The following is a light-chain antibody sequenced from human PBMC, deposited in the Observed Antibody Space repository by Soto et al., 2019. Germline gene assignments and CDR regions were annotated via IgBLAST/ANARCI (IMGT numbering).Light chain of an antibody. V-gene: IGLV2-11*01. Sequence: QSALTQPRSVSGSPGQSVTISCTGTSSDVGGYNYVSWCHQHPGKAPKLMIYDVSKRPSGVPDRFSGSKSGNTASLTISGLQAEDEADYYCCSYAGSYTLVFGGGTKLTVL. J-gene: IGLJ2*01. CDR2: DVS. CDR3: CSYAGSYTLV. CDR1: SSDVGGYNY.